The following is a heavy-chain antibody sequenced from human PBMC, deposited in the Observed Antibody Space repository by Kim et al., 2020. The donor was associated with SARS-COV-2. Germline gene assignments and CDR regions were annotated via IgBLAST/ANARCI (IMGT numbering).Heavy chain of an antibody. CDR2: IIPIFGTA. CDR1: GGTFSSYA. V-gene: IGHV1-69*13. CDR3: ARGDILTGLEHV. Sequence: SVKVSCKASGGTFSSYAISWVRQAPGQGLEWMGGIIPIFGTANYAQKFQGRVTITADESTSTAYMELSSLRSEDTAVYYCARGDILTGLEHVWGQGTLVTVSS. D-gene: IGHD3-9*01. J-gene: IGHJ4*02.